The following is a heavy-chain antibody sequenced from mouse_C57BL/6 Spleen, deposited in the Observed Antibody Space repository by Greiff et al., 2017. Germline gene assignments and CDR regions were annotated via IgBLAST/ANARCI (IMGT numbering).Heavy chain of an antibody. J-gene: IGHJ4*01. CDR1: GYSFTDYN. CDR3: AKLDYYGSDYYAMDY. Sequence: EVQLQQSGPELVKPGASVKISCKASGYSFTDYNMNWVKQSNGKSLEWIGVINPNYGTTSYNQKFKGKSTLTVDQSSSTAYMQLNSLTSEDSAVYYCAKLDYYGSDYYAMDYWGQGTLVTVSA. CDR2: INPNYGTT. V-gene: IGHV1-39*01. D-gene: IGHD1-1*01.